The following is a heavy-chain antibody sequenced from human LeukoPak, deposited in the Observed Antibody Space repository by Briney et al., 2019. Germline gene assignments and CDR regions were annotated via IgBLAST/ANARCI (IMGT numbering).Heavy chain of an antibody. CDR1: GFTFTSSA. D-gene: IGHD2-15*01. Sequence: SVKVSCKASGFTFTSSAVQWVRQARGQRLEWIGWIVVGSGNTNYAQKFQERVTITRDMSTSTAYMELSSLRSEDTAVYYCAAESRGYSYGYVVPCSGGSCYGKEYAFDIWGQGTLVTVSS. V-gene: IGHV1-58*01. CDR2: IVVGSGNT. J-gene: IGHJ4*02. CDR3: AAESRGYSYGYVVPCSGGSCYGKEYAFDI.